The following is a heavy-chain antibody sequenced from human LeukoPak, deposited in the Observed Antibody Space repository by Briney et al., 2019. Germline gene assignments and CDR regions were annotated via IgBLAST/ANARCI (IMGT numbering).Heavy chain of an antibody. CDR1: GGTFISYA. CDR3: ARSQAVAGTHPYYFDY. CDR2: IIPIFGIA. V-gene: IGHV1-69*04. D-gene: IGHD6-19*01. Sequence: SVKVSCKASGGTFISYAISWVRQAPGQGLEWMGRIIPIFGIANYAQKFQGRVTITADKSTSTAYMELSSLRSEDTAVYYCARSQAVAGTHPYYFDYWGQGTLVTVSS. J-gene: IGHJ4*02.